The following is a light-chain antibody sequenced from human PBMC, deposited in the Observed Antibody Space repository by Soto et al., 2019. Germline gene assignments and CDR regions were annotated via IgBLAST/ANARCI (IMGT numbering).Light chain of an antibody. CDR2: AAS. Sequence: DIPMTQSPSSLSASVGDRVTITCRASQGISNYLAWYQQKPGKVPKLLIYAASTLQAGVPSRFSGSGSGTDFTLTISGLQPEDVATYYCQKYNSAPRTVGRGTKVDIK. CDR1: QGISNY. V-gene: IGKV1-27*01. CDR3: QKYNSAPRT. J-gene: IGKJ3*01.